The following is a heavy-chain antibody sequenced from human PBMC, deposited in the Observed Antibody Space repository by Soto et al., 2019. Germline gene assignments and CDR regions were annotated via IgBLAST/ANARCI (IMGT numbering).Heavy chain of an antibody. Sequence: SETLSLTCTVSGGSISSYYLSWIRQPPGKGLEWIGYIYYSGSTNYNPSLKSRVTISVDTSKNQFSLKLSSVTAADTAVYYCARDGNYYYYGMDVWGQGTTVTVSS. CDR1: GGSISSYY. CDR3: ARDGNYYYYGMDV. J-gene: IGHJ6*02. CDR2: IYYSGST. V-gene: IGHV4-59*01.